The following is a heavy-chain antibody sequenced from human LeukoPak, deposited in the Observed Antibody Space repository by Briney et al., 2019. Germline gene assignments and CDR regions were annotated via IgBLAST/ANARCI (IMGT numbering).Heavy chain of an antibody. Sequence: GGSLSLSCAASGLTFSDYAMSWFRQAPGKGLEWVSGITSGFKGRFTISRDNSKNTFHLQLNSLGAEDTAVYYCAKDYSESRVADVFFEYWGQGTLATVSS. J-gene: IGHJ4*02. CDR1: GLTFSDYA. D-gene: IGHD2-15*01. CDR3: AKDYSESRVADVFFEY. CDR2: ITSG. V-gene: IGHV3-23*01.